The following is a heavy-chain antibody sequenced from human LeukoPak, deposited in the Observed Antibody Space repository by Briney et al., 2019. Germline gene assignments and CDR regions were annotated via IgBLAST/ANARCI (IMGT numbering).Heavy chain of an antibody. Sequence: SETLSLTCTVSGGSISSYYWSWIREPPGKGLEWIGYIYYSGSTNYNPSLKSRVTISVDTSKNQFSLKLSSVTAADTAVYYCARSTGDYWGQGTLVTVSS. CDR2: IYYSGST. V-gene: IGHV4-59*01. CDR3: ARSTGDY. CDR1: GGSISSYY. J-gene: IGHJ4*02.